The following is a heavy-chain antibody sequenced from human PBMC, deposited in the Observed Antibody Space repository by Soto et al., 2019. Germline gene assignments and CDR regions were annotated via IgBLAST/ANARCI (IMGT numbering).Heavy chain of an antibody. J-gene: IGHJ6*02. CDR3: ARSGYSGYESHYYYYYGMAV. D-gene: IGHD5-12*01. CDR1: GFTFSSYG. CDR2: IWYDGSNK. Sequence: GSLRLSCAASGFTFSSYGMHWVRQAPGKGLEWVAVIWYDGSNKYYADSVKGRFTISRDNSKNTLYLQMNSLRAEDTAVYYCARSGYSGYESHYYYYYGMAVWGQGTTVTVPS. V-gene: IGHV3-33*01.